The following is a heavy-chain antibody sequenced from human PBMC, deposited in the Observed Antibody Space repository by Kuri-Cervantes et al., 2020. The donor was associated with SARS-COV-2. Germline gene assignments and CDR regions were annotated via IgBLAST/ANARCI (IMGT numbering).Heavy chain of an antibody. CDR1: GYTFTSYD. Sequence: ASVKVSCKASGYTFTSYDINWVRQATGQGLEWMGWINPNSGGTNYAQKFQGRVTMTRDTSISTAYMELSGLRSDDTAVYYCARVGIYDYSNYRPFDYWGQGTLVTVSS. CDR3: ARVGIYDYSNYRPFDY. V-gene: IGHV1-2*02. CDR2: INPNSGGT. J-gene: IGHJ4*02. D-gene: IGHD4-11*01.